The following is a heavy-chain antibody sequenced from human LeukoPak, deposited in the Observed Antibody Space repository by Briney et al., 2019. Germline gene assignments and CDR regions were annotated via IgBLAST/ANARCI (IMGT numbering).Heavy chain of an antibody. CDR2: ISWNSGSI. D-gene: IGHD3-3*01. CDR3: AKASNYDFWSGSWFDP. J-gene: IGHJ5*02. CDR1: GFTFDDCA. Sequence: GGSLRLSCAASGFTFDDCAMHWVRQAPGKGLEWVSGISWNSGSIGYADSVKGRFTISRDNAKNSLYLQMNSLRAEDMALYYCAKASNYDFWSGSWFDPWGQGTLVTVSS. V-gene: IGHV3-9*03.